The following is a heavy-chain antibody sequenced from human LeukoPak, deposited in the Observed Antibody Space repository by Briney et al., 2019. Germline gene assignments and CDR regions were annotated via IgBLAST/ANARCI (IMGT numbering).Heavy chain of an antibody. CDR2: ISGDGGST. CDR1: GFTFDDYA. CDR3: AKDKRYSGYDPFDY. D-gene: IGHD5-12*01. J-gene: IGHJ4*02. V-gene: IGHV3-43*02. Sequence: GGSLRLSCAASGFTFDDYAMHWVRQAPGKGLEWVSLISGDGGSTYYADSVKGRFTISRDNSKNSLYLQMNSLRTENTALYYCAKDKRYSGYDPFDYWGQGTLVTVSS.